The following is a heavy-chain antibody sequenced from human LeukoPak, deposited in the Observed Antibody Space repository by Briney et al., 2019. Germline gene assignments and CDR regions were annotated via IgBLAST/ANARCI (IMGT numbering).Heavy chain of an antibody. Sequence: GGSLRLSCAASGFTVNNNYVSWVRQAPGKGREWVSVIYGGGSTYYADSVKGRFTISRDNSKNTVYLQMNSLRAEDAAVYYCARVQRSSNWFDPWGQGTLVTVSS. CDR2: IYGGGST. J-gene: IGHJ5*02. D-gene: IGHD5-24*01. V-gene: IGHV3-53*01. CDR3: ARVQRSSNWFDP. CDR1: GFTVNNNY.